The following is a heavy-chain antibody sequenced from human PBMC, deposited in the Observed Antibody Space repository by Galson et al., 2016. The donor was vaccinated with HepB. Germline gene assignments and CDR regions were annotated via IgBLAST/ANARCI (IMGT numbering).Heavy chain of an antibody. V-gene: IGHV3-48*02. D-gene: IGHD3-10*01. CDR3: ARVLFGSGSYRCLDV. Sequence: SLRLSCAASGFTFSSYTMNWVRQAPGKGLEWVSYISSNSGTTYYADSVKGRFTVSRDNAKSSLYLQMNSLRDEDTAVYFCARVLFGSGSYRCLDVWGQGTTVTVSS. J-gene: IGHJ6*02. CDR2: ISSNSGTT. CDR1: GFTFSSYT.